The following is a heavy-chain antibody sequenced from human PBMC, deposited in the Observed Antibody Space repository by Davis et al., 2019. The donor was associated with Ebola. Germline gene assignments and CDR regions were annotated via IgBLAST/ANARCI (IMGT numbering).Heavy chain of an antibody. D-gene: IGHD2-15*01. J-gene: IGHJ5*02. V-gene: IGHV3-21*01. CDR2: ISSSSSYI. Sequence: SLKICCAACAFTSSSYSMNWVRQAPGKGLGWVSFISSSSSYIYYADSVKGRFTISRANAKNSLYMQMNSLRGEDTAVYYCARGFVVVVAATRGSWFDPWGQGTLVTVSS. CDR1: AFTSSSYS. CDR3: ARGFVVVVAATRGSWFDP.